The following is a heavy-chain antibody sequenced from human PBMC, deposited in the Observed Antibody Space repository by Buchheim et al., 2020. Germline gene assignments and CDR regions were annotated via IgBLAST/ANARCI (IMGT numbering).Heavy chain of an antibody. V-gene: IGHV4-34*01. CDR1: GGSFSGYY. CDR3: ARSFNGGWYYFDY. Sequence: QVQLQQWGAGLLKPSETLSLTCAVYGGSFSGYYWSWIRQPPGKGLEWIGEINHSGSTNYNPSLKSRVTISVDTSKNQFSLKLSSVTAADTAVYYCARSFNGGWYYFDYWGQGTL. J-gene: IGHJ4*02. CDR2: INHSGST. D-gene: IGHD6-19*01.